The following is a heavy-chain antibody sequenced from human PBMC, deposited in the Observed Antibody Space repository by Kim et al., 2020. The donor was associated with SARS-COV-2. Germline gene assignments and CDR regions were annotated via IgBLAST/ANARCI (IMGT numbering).Heavy chain of an antibody. Sequence: ASVKVSCKASGYTFTSYDINWVRQATGQGLEWMGWMNPNSGNTGYAQKFQGRVTMTRNTSISTAYMELSSLRSEDTAVYYCARGRRLPFHNPGTTGTTGRLGANRNYYYYMDVWGKGTTVTVSS. CDR1: GYTFTSYD. CDR2: MNPNSGNT. CDR3: ARGRRLPFHNPGTTGTTGRLGANRNYYYYMDV. D-gene: IGHD1-1*01. V-gene: IGHV1-8*01. J-gene: IGHJ6*03.